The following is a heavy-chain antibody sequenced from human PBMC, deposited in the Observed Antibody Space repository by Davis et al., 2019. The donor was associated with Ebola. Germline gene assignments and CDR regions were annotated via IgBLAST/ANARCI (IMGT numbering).Heavy chain of an antibody. CDR3: AGVDYAGAFDI. V-gene: IGHV4-61*01. Sequence: GSLRLSCTVSGGSISSGTYYWSWIRQSPGKGLEWIGYIYYSGSTNYNPSLKSRVTISVDTSKNQFSLKLSSVTAADTAVYYCAGVDYAGAFDIWGQGTMVTVSS. J-gene: IGHJ3*02. CDR1: GGSISSGTYY. CDR2: IYYSGST. D-gene: IGHD4-17*01.